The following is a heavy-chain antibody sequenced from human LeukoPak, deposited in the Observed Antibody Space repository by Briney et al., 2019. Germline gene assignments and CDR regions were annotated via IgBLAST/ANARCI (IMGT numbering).Heavy chain of an antibody. Sequence: SETLSLTCTVSGGSISSYYWSWIPQPPGKGLEWIGYIYYSGSTNYNPSLKSRVTISVDTSKNQFSLKLSSVTAADTAVYYCARDRRMSSFDYWGQGTLVTVSS. CDR2: IYYSGST. CDR1: GGSISSYY. J-gene: IGHJ4*02. CDR3: ARDRRMSSFDY. D-gene: IGHD2-15*01. V-gene: IGHV4-59*01.